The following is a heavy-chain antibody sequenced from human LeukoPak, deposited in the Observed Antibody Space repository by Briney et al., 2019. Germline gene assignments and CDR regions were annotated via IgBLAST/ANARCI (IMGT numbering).Heavy chain of an antibody. CDR1: GGSFSGYY. CDR3: ARGRGTTVTNYAFDF. J-gene: IGHJ3*01. D-gene: IGHD4-17*01. V-gene: IGHV4-34*01. Sequence: SETLSLTCAVSGGSFSGYYWSWIRQPPGKGLEWIGEINHSGSTNYNPSLMSRVTISVDTSKNQFSLKLSSVTAADTAVYYCARGRGTTVTNYAFDFWGQGTMVTVSS. CDR2: INHSGST.